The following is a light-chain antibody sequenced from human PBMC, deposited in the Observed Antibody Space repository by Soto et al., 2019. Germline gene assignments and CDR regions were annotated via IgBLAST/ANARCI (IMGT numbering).Light chain of an antibody. CDR2: EVS. Sequence: QPVLTQPASVSGSPGQSITISCTGTSSDVGSYNLVSWYQQHPGKAPKLMIYEVSKRPSGVSNRFSGSKSGNTASLTISGLQAEDEADYYCCSYAGSSTWVFGGWTKLTVL. J-gene: IGLJ3*02. CDR1: SSDVGSYNL. CDR3: CSYAGSSTWV. V-gene: IGLV2-23*02.